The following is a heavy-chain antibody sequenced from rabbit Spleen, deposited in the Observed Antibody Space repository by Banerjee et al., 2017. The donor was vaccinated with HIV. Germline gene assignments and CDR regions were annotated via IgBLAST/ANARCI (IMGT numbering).Heavy chain of an antibody. V-gene: IGHV1S40*01. J-gene: IGHJ6*01. CDR2: IEGGSSAFS. D-gene: IGHD1-1*01. Sequence: QSLEESGGDLVKPGASLTLTCTASGVSFSSSSYMCWVRQAPGKGLEWIACIEGGSSAFSYFANWAKGRFTISSHNAQNTLYLQLNSLTAADTATYFCARDTSSSFSSYGMDLWGQGTLVTVS. CDR1: GVSFSSSSY. CDR3: ARDTSSSFSSYGMDL.